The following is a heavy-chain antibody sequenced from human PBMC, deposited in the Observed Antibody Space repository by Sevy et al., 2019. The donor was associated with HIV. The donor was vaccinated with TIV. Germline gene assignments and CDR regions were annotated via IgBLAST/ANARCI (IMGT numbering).Heavy chain of an antibody. CDR1: GYTFTSYG. V-gene: IGHV1-18*04. J-gene: IGHJ5*02. CDR2: ISAYNGNT. D-gene: IGHD3-3*01. Sequence: ASVKVSCKASGYTFTSYGISWVRQAPGQGLEWMGWISAYNGNTNYAQKLQGRVTMTTDTSTSTAYMELRSLRSDDTAAYYCARVYYDFWSGYHWFDPWGQGTLVTVSS. CDR3: ARVYYDFWSGYHWFDP.